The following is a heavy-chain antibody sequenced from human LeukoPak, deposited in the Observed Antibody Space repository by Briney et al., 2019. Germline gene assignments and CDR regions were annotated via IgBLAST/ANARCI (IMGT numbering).Heavy chain of an antibody. Sequence: ASVKVSCKAYGFTFTSSAMQWVRQARGQRLEWIGWIVVGSGNTNYAQKFQERVTITRDMSTSTAYMELSSLRSEDTAVYYCAAVRIAAAGTEGAHFDYWGQGTLVTVSS. D-gene: IGHD6-13*01. V-gene: IGHV1-58*02. CDR2: IVVGSGNT. J-gene: IGHJ4*02. CDR3: AAVRIAAAGTEGAHFDY. CDR1: GFTFTSSA.